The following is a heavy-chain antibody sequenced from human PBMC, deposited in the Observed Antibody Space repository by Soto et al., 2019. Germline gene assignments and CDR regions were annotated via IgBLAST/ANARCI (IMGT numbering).Heavy chain of an antibody. CDR3: ARDLGSPEYFQH. Sequence: GSSVKVSCKASGYTFTSYYMHWVRQAPGQGLEWMGIINPSGGSTSYAQKFQGRVTMTRDTSTSTVYMELSSLRSEDTAVYYCARDLGSPEYFQHWGQGTLVTVSS. J-gene: IGHJ1*01. CDR2: INPSGGST. CDR1: GYTFTSYY. V-gene: IGHV1-46*01. D-gene: IGHD6-25*01.